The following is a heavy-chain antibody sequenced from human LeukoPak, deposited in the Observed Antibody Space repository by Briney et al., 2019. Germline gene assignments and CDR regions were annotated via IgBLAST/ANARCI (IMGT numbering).Heavy chain of an antibody. CDR3: ARGKVVAGTPGQNSWDY. V-gene: IGHV4-4*07. CDR1: GGSISNYY. D-gene: IGHD6-19*01. CDR2: IYTSGTT. J-gene: IGHJ4*02. Sequence: ASETLSLTCTVSGGSISNYYWNWILQPAGKGLEWIVRIYTSGTTNYNPSLKSRVSMSVDTSKNQFSLKLSSVTAADTAVYYCARGKVVAGTPGQNSWDYWGQGTLVTVSS.